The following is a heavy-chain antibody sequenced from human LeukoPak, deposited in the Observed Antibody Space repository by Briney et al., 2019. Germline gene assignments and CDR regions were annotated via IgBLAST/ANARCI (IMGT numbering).Heavy chain of an antibody. CDR2: VNQDGSVT. CDR1: GFSFSTYW. V-gene: IGHV3-7*03. Sequence: GGSLRLSCSASGFSFSTYWMNWVRHAPGKGVEWVANVNQDGSVTHYVDSLRGRFTLSRDNAKNSLYLHMDSLRAEDTAVYYCAGDISSSGGLEFWGQGTLVTVSS. J-gene: IGHJ4*02. D-gene: IGHD6-6*01. CDR3: AGDISSSGGLEF.